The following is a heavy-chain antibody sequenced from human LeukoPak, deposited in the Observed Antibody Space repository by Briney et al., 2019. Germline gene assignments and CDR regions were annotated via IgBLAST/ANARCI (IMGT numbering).Heavy chain of an antibody. D-gene: IGHD6-19*01. CDR2: ISGSGGAT. Sequence: PGGSLRLSCAASGFTFSSYAMSWVRQAPGKGLEWVSAISGSGGATYYSDSVKGRFTISRDNSKNTLYLQMNSLRAEDTAVYYCAKNNRAVAGKTQIDYWGQGTLVTVSS. CDR3: AKNNRAVAGKTQIDY. J-gene: IGHJ4*02. V-gene: IGHV3-23*01. CDR1: GFTFSSYA.